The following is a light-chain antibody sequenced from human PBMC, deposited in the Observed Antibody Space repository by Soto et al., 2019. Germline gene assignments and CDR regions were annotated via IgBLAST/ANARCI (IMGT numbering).Light chain of an antibody. CDR1: QGISSS. V-gene: IGKV1-9*01. CDR2: AAS. J-gene: IGKJ2*01. Sequence: DIQLTQSPSFLSASVGDRVTITCQASQGISSSLAWFQQKPGKAPKLLIYAASTLQSRVPSRFSGSGSGTDFTLTISSLQPEDFATYYCQQLNTYPHTFGQGTKLEIK. CDR3: QQLNTYPHT.